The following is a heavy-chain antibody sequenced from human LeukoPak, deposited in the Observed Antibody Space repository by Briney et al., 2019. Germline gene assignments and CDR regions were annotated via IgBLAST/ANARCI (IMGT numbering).Heavy chain of an antibody. Sequence: ASVKVSCKASGYTFTGPYIHWMRQAPGQGLEWMGWINPNSGGTNYAQKFQGRVTMTRDTSISTAYMELSRLRSDDTAVYYCARDYDCSRGSCYSTAFDYWGQGTLVTVSS. CDR2: INPNSGGT. V-gene: IGHV1-2*02. J-gene: IGHJ4*02. CDR3: ARDYDCSRGSCYSTAFDY. D-gene: IGHD2-15*01. CDR1: GYTFTGPY.